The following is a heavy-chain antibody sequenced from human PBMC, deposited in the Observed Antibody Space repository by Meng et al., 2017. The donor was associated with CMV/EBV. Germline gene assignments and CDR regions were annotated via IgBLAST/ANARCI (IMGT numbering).Heavy chain of an antibody. CDR2: INPSGGST. D-gene: IGHD5-24*01. V-gene: IGHV1-46*01. CDR1: GYTVTSYF. J-gene: IGHJ4*02. Sequence: GTDVKKPWRSVNVPGKAAGYTVTSYFMHRVRQAQGQELEWIGKINPSGGSTSYAQKCQGRVTMTRDTSTSTVYMELSSLRSEDTSVYYCAREFDGYTFDYWGQGTLVTVSS. CDR3: AREFDGYTFDY.